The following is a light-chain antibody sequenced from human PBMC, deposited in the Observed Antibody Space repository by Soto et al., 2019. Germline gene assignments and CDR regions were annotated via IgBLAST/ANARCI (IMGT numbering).Light chain of an antibody. V-gene: IGKV3-15*01. J-gene: IGKJ1*01. CDR1: QSVGNN. Sequence: EIVVTQSPATLSVYPGERTTLSCRASQSVGNNLAWYQQKPGQAPRLLIYGAYTRATGIPARFSGSGSGTDFTLTISSLQSEDFAVYYCQHYNYWPPKTFGQGTKVDIK. CDR2: GAY. CDR3: QHYNYWPPKT.